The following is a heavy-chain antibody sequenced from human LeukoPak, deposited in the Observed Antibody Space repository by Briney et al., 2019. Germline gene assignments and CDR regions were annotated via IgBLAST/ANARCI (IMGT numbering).Heavy chain of an antibody. V-gene: IGHV3-7*01. CDR2: INEDGSEK. Sequence: GGSLRLSCATSGFTFTNYWMSWFRQAPGKGPEWVGNINEDGSEKQYVDSVKGRFTISRDNAKNSLYLQMNSLRAEDTAVYYCARDESWSFDYWGQGTLVTVSS. D-gene: IGHD6-13*01. J-gene: IGHJ4*02. CDR3: ARDESWSFDY. CDR1: GFTFTNYW.